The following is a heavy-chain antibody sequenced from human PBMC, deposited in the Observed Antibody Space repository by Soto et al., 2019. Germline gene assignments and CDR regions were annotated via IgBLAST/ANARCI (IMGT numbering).Heavy chain of an antibody. Sequence: GGSLRLCCAVSGFTSSNYAMAWVRQAPGKGLEYVSSITGNGVSTYYAHSVKGRFTISRDNSKITLYVQMNSVTAEDTAIYYCAKCDASNTCNPKGFDLWGPGTMVTVSS. J-gene: IGHJ5*02. CDR3: AKCDASNTCNPKGFDL. CDR2: ITGNGVST. V-gene: IGHV3-23*01. CDR1: GFTSSNYA. D-gene: IGHD2-2*01.